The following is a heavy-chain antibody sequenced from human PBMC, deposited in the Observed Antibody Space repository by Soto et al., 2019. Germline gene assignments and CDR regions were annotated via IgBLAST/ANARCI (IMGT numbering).Heavy chain of an antibody. CDR3: ARSLPFGYTVN. Sequence: ASVKVSCKASGYTFTSYAMHWVRQAPGQRLEWMGWINAGNGNTKYSQKFQGRVTITRDTSTSTVYMELSSLRSEDTAVYYCARSLPFGYTVNWGQGTLVTVSS. CDR2: INAGNGNT. V-gene: IGHV1-3*01. J-gene: IGHJ4*02. CDR1: GYTFTSYA. D-gene: IGHD3-16*02.